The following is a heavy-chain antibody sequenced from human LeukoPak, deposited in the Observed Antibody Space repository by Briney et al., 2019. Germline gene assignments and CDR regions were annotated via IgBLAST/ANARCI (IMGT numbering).Heavy chain of an antibody. CDR1: GFTFSSYG. J-gene: IGHJ4*02. Sequence: GGSLRLSCAASGFTFSSYGMHWVRQAPGKGLEWVAFIRYGGSNKYYADSVKGRFTVSRDNSKNTLYLQMNSLRAEDTAVYYCAKDIYDFWSGSFDYWGQGTLVTVSS. CDR2: IRYGGSNK. D-gene: IGHD3-3*01. CDR3: AKDIYDFWSGSFDY. V-gene: IGHV3-30*02.